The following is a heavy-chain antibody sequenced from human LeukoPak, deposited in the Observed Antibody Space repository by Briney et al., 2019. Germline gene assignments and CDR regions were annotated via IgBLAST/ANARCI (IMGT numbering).Heavy chain of an antibody. V-gene: IGHV3-7*01. CDR1: GFTFSSYW. CDR3: ARVMSASVWRSYGSYYYYYYMDI. J-gene: IGHJ6*03. CDR2: IKQDGSEK. Sequence: QPGGSLRLSCAASGFTFSSYWMSWVRQAPGKGLEWVANIKQDGSEKYSVDSVKGRFTISRDNAKNSLYMQTNSLRAEDTAVYYCARVMSASVWRSYGSYYYYYYMDIWGKGTTVTVSS. D-gene: IGHD3-16*01.